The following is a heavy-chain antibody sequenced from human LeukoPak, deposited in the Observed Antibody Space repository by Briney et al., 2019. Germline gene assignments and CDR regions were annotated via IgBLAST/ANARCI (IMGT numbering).Heavy chain of an antibody. CDR3: AGGLYSSSP. J-gene: IGHJ4*02. CDR1: GFTFSSYA. Sequence: GGSLRLSCAASGFTFSSYAMSWVRQAPGKGLEWVSAISGSGFTYYADSVKGRFTISRDNSKNTLYLQMNGLRAEDTAVYYCAGGLYSSSPWGQGTLVTVSS. CDR2: ISGSGFT. V-gene: IGHV3-23*01. D-gene: IGHD6-6*01.